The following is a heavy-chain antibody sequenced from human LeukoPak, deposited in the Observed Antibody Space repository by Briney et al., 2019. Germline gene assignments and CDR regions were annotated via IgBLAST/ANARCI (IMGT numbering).Heavy chain of an antibody. CDR2: SHNSGNT. CDR1: GGPFSSGTYY. CDR3: ARDQKYGVFDC. Sequence: SETLTLTCTVSGGPFSSGTYYWSWIRQPPGKGLEWIGYSHNSGNTNYNPSLKSRVTISVDMSKNQLSLKLSSVTAADTAVYYCARDQKYGVFDCWGQGTLVIVSS. V-gene: IGHV4-61*01. J-gene: IGHJ4*02. D-gene: IGHD2-8*01.